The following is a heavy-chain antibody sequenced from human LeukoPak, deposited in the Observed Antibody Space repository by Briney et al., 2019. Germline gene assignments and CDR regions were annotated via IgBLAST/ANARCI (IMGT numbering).Heavy chain of an antibody. Sequence: HGESLKISCKGSGYSLTFYWISWVRQMPGKGLEWMGRIDPSDSYTNYSPSFQGHVTISADKSISTAYLQWSSLKASDTAMYCCARQNYDILTGSGGHFDLWGRGTLVTVSS. V-gene: IGHV5-10-1*01. CDR2: IDPSDSYT. J-gene: IGHJ2*01. CDR1: GYSLTFYW. D-gene: IGHD3-9*01. CDR3: ARQNYDILTGSGGHFDL.